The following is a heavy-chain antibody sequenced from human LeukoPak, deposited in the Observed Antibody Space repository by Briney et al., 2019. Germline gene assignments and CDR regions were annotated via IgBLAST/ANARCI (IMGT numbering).Heavy chain of an antibody. J-gene: IGHJ3*02. D-gene: IGHD3-22*01. CDR3: ARVPYYYDSSGFGAFDI. CDR2: ISSSTSYI. CDR1: GFTFSSYT. Sequence: GGSLRLSCAASGFTFSSYTMNWVRQAPGKGLEWVSCISSSTSYIYYADSVKGRLTVSRDNAKNSLYLQMNGLRAEDTAVYYCARVPYYYDSSGFGAFDIWGRGTLVTVSS. V-gene: IGHV3-21*01.